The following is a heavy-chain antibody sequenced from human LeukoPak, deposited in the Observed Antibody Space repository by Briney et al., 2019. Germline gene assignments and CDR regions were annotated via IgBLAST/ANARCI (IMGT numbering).Heavy chain of an antibody. CDR3: AGDIPGGCDP. Sequence: GGSLRLSCAASRFTFSNYGGHWVRQAPGKGLEWVAFIPSDGSKQYYGDSVKGRLTISRDKSNHALQLQMTSLRPEDRAMYYCAGDIPGGCDPGGQGTLVTVSS. D-gene: IGHD3-9*01. CDR2: IPSDGSKQ. CDR1: RFTFSNYG. J-gene: IGHJ5*02. V-gene: IGHV3-30*02.